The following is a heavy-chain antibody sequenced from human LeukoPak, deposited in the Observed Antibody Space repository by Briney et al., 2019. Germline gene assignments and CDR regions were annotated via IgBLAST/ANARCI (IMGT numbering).Heavy chain of an antibody. D-gene: IGHD4-11*01. J-gene: IGHJ4*02. CDR2: ISGRGDTI. CDR3: AKTDFSTGPYDY. Sequence: GGSLRLSCAASGFTLKNFAMNWARQAPGKGLEWVSAISGRGDTIFCADSVKGRFTISRDNSRNTLFLQMNSLRAEDSATYYCAKTDFSTGPYDYWGQGTLVTVSS. V-gene: IGHV3-23*01. CDR1: GFTLKNFA.